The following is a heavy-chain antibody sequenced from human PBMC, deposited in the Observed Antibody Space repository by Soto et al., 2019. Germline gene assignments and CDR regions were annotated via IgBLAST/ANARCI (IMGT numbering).Heavy chain of an antibody. CDR3: VRQKGFFDWSSHVTGPGGMDV. CDR2: IYYSGST. Sequence: QVQLQESGPGLVKASQTLSLTCTVSGGSISSDGYYWSWIRQHPGKGLEWIGYIYYSGSTYYNPSLKSRVTISVDTSEKQFSLKLSSVTAADTAMYYCVRQKGFFDWSSHVTGPGGMDVWGQGTSVTVSS. J-gene: IGHJ6*02. V-gene: IGHV4-31*03. D-gene: IGHD3-9*01. CDR1: GGSISSDGYY.